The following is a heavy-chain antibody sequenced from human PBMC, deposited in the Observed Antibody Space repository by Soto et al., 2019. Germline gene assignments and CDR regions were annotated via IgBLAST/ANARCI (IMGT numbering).Heavy chain of an antibody. CDR3: ARDGAGAYGLGWFDP. V-gene: IGHV4-31*03. Sequence: HVQLQESGPGLVKPSQTLSLTCTVSGDSISRGGYYLNWIRQHPRKGLERIGDIYHSGSTNYNPSIQSRVTISVDTSKNQLSLEVSNVTAADTAVYYCARDGAGAYGLGWFDPWGQGILVNVS. CDR2: IYHSGST. CDR1: GDSISRGGYY. D-gene: IGHD2-21*01. J-gene: IGHJ5*02.